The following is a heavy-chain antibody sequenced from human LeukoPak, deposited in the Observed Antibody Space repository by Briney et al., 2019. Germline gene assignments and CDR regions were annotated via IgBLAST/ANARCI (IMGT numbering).Heavy chain of an antibody. CDR2: ISAYNGNT. CDR1: GYTFTSYG. D-gene: IGHD6-19*01. V-gene: IGHV1-18*01. CDR3: ATDYGIAVAGKSLYYGVDV. Sequence: ASVKVSCKASGYTFTSYGISWVRQAPGQGLEWMGWISAYNGNTNYAQKLQGRVTMTTDTSTSTAYMELRSLRSDDTAVYYCATDYGIAVAGKSLYYGVDVWGQGTTVTVSS. J-gene: IGHJ6*02.